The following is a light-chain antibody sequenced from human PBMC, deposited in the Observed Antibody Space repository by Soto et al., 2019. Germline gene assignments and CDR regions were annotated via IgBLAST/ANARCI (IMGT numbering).Light chain of an antibody. Sequence: DIQMTRSPSTLSASVGDRITITCRASQSVGTWLAWYQQKPGKAPKVLIYKASSLESGVPSRFSGSGSGTEFTLTIRSLQPDDFATYYCQEYNSDWTFGQGTKVEIK. CDR1: QSVGTW. CDR3: QEYNSDWT. CDR2: KAS. J-gene: IGKJ1*01. V-gene: IGKV1-5*03.